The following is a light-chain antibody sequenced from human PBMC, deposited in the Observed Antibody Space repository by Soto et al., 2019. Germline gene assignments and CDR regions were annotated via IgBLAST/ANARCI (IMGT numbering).Light chain of an antibody. Sequence: EIVMTQSPATLSVSPGERATLSCRASQSVSNNLAWYQQKPGQAPRLLIYDTSTRATGIPARFSGSGSGTEFTLTISSLQSEDFALYYCQQYKNWPPITFGQGTRLEIK. J-gene: IGKJ5*01. V-gene: IGKV3-15*01. CDR1: QSVSNN. CDR2: DTS. CDR3: QQYKNWPPIT.